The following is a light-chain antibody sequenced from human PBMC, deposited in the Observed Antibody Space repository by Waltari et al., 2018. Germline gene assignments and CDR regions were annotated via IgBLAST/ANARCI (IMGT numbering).Light chain of an antibody. CDR2: AAS. J-gene: IGKJ3*01. CDR1: QGIRSY. Sequence: AIRMTQSPSSFSASTGDRVTITCRASQGIRSYLAWYQQKPGKAPKLLIYAASTLQSGVPSRFSGSGSGTDFTLTISCLQSEDFATYYCQQYYSYPHSFGPGTKVDIK. CDR3: QQYYSYPHS. V-gene: IGKV1-8*01.